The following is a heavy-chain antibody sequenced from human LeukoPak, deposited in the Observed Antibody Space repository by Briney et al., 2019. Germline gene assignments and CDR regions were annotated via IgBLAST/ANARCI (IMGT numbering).Heavy chain of an antibody. V-gene: IGHV1-2*02. CDR3: ARDTCDGVSCYNWFDL. J-gene: IGHJ5*02. Sequence: GASVKVSCKASGYSFTDYYIHWARQAPGQGLEWMGWINPNRGGTSYAQKFQGRVTMTRDTSITTAYMELSSLRSDDTAMYYCARDTCDGVSCYNWFDLWGQGTLVTVSS. CDR1: GYSFTDYY. CDR2: INPNRGGT. D-gene: IGHD4-17*01.